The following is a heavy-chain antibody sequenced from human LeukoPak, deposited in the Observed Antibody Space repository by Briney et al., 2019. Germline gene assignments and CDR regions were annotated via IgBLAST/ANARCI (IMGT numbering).Heavy chain of an antibody. V-gene: IGHV4-39*07. CDR1: GGSISSSSYY. Sequence: SETLSLTCTVSGGSISSSSYYWGWIRQPPGKGLEWIGSIYYSGSTYYNPSLKSRVTISVDTSKNQFSLKLSSVTAADTAVYYCARGSSSDYWGQGTLVTVSS. J-gene: IGHJ4*02. CDR3: ARGSSSDY. CDR2: IYYSGST.